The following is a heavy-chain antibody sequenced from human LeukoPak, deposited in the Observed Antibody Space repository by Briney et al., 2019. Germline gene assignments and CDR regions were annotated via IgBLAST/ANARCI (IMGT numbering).Heavy chain of an antibody. D-gene: IGHD3-10*01. J-gene: IGHJ3*02. V-gene: IGHV1-2*02. CDR2: INPNSGGT. Sequence: GASVKVSCKASGYTFTNYGLSWVRQGPGQGLECTGWINPNSGGTNYAQKFQGRVAMTRDTSISTAYMELSRLRSDDTAVYYCASAGTYYGSGSPADAFDIWGQGTMVTASS. CDR1: GYTFTNYG. CDR3: ASAGTYYGSGSPADAFDI.